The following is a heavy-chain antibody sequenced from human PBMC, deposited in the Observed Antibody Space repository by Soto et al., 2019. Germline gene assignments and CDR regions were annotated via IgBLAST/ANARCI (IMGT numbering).Heavy chain of an antibody. CDR1: GGSFSGYY. J-gene: IGHJ4*02. V-gene: IGHV4-34*01. Sequence: QVQLQQWGAGLLKPSETLSLTCAVYGGSFSGYYWSWIRQPPGKGLEWIGEINHSGSTNYNPSLKSRVTISVDTSKNQFSLKLSSVTAADTAVYYCARTRRRDGYGEDYWGQGTLVTVSS. CDR3: ARTRRRDGYGEDY. D-gene: IGHD5-12*01. CDR2: INHSGST.